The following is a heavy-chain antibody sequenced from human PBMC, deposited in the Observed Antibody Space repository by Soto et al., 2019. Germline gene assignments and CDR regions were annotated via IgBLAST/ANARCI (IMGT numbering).Heavy chain of an antibody. CDR3: ARDSYGGYGPGSFDY. CDR2: IYSGGST. V-gene: IGHV3-53*04. J-gene: IGHJ4*02. CDR1: GFTVSSNY. Sequence: EVQLVESGGGLVQPGGSLRLSCAASGFTVSSNYMSWVRQAPGKGLEWVSVIYSGGSTYYADSVKGRFTISRHNSKNTLYLQMNSLRAEDTAVYYCARDSYGGYGPGSFDYWGQGTLVTVSS. D-gene: IGHD4-17*01.